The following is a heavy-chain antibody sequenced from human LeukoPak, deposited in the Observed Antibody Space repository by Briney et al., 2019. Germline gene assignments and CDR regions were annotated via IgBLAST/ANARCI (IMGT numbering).Heavy chain of an antibody. D-gene: IGHD6-19*01. Sequence: ASVKVSCKASGYTFTSYDINWVRQATGEGLEWMGWMNPNSGKTGYAQKFQGRVTMTRNTSISTAYMELSSLRSEDTAVYYCARGEAVAALTRLPNWGQGTLVTVSS. CDR1: GYTFTSYD. CDR2: MNPNSGKT. V-gene: IGHV1-8*01. CDR3: ARGEAVAALTRLPN. J-gene: IGHJ4*02.